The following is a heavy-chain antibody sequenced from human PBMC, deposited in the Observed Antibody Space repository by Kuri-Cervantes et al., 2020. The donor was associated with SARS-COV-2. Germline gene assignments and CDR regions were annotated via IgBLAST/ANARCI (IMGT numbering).Heavy chain of an antibody. V-gene: IGHV3-23*05. Sequence: GESLKISCAAFGFSFSNYAMGWVRQAPGRGLEWVAVVYSSDARTYYADSAKGRFSISRDNSKNTVYLQMNSLRVEDTAVYYCAKVGLAQNDFWNGYYTGWGQGTLVTVSS. D-gene: IGHD3-3*01. J-gene: IGHJ4*02. CDR2: VYSSDART. CDR1: GFSFSNYA. CDR3: AKVGLAQNDFWNGYYTG.